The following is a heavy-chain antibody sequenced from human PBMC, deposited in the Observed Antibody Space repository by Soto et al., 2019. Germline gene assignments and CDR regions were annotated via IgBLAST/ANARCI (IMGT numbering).Heavy chain of an antibody. V-gene: IGHV3-53*01. CDR3: ATKPITIPGLFDY. CDR1: GFTVSSNY. D-gene: IGHD2-8*02. CDR2: IYSGGST. J-gene: IGHJ4*02. Sequence: GGSLRLSCAASGFTVSSNYMSWVRQAPGKGLEWVSVIYSGGSTYYADSVKGRFTISRDNSKNTLYLQMNSLRAEDTAVYYCATKPITIPGLFDYWGQGTLVTVSS.